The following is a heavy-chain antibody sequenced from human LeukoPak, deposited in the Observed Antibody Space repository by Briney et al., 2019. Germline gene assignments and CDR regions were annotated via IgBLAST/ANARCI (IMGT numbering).Heavy chain of an antibody. J-gene: IGHJ4*02. V-gene: IGHV3-23*01. CDR3: AKKPPITMVRGGEPY. CDR1: GFTFSSYG. CDR2: ISGSGGST. Sequence: PGGSLRLSCAASGFTFSSYGMHWVRQAPGKGLEWVSAISGSGGSTYYADSVEGRFTISRDNSKNTLYLQMNSLRAEDTAVYYCAKKPPITMVRGGEPYWGQGTLVTVSS. D-gene: IGHD3-10*01.